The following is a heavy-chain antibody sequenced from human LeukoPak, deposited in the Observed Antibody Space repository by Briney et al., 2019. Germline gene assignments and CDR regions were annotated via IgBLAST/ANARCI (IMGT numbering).Heavy chain of an antibody. CDR2: IYPGDSGT. J-gene: IGHJ4*02. CDR3: ARQRRKTGAMVTSVFDY. Sequence: GESLKISWKGSGYSFTSYWIGWVRQMPGKGLEWIGIIYPGDSGTRYSPSFQGQVTISADKSISTAYLQWSSLKASDTAMYYCARQRRKTGAMVTSVFDYWGQGTLVTVSS. CDR1: GYSFTSYW. V-gene: IGHV5-51*01. D-gene: IGHD5-18*01.